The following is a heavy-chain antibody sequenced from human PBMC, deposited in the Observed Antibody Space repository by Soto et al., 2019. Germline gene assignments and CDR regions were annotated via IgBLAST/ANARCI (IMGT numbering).Heavy chain of an antibody. V-gene: IGHV3-11*06. D-gene: IGHD2-15*01. Sequence: PGGSLRLSCAGSGFTFGDSYMSWIRQAPGKGLEWLSYISPGSRYPAYADSVKGRFTISRDNAKRALYLQMMSLTAEDAAIYYCVRGGGGGLFDPWGQGSMVTVSS. CDR1: GFTFGDSY. CDR2: ISPGSRYP. J-gene: IGHJ5*02. CDR3: VRGGGGGLFDP.